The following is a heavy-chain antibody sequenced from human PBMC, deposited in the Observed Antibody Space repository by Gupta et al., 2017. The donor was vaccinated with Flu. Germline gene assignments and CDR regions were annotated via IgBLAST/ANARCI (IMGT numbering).Heavy chain of an antibody. Sequence: QVQLQESGPGLVKPSETLSLTCTVSGGSISSYYWSWIRQPPGKGLEWIGYIYYSGSTNYNPSLKSRVTISVDTSKNQFYLKLSSVTAADTAVYYCARDRGVRTDAFDIWGQGTMVTVSS. J-gene: IGHJ3*02. CDR2: IYYSGST. CDR3: ARDRGVRTDAFDI. D-gene: IGHD3-10*01. V-gene: IGHV4-59*01. CDR1: GGSISSYY.